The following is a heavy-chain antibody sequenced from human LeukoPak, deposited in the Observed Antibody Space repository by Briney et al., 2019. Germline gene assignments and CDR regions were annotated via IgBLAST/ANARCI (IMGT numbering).Heavy chain of an antibody. D-gene: IGHD5-24*01. CDR1: GGSFSGYY. CDR2: INHSGST. J-gene: IGHJ4*02. CDR3: ARGRDSRRRWLQPSSFDY. V-gene: IGHV4-34*01. Sequence: RSSETLSLTCAVYGGSFSGYYWSWIRQPPGKGLEWIGEINHSGSTNYNPSLKSRVTISVDTSKNQFSLKLSSVTAADTAVYYCARGRDSRRRWLQPSSFDYWGQGTLVTVSS.